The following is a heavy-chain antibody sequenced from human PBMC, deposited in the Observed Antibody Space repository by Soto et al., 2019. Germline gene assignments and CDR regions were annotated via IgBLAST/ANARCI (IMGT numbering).Heavy chain of an antibody. D-gene: IGHD3-3*02. CDR1: GGSISSSSYY. CDR2: IYYSGST. V-gene: IGHV4-39*01. Sequence: QLQLQESGPGLVKPSETLSLTCTVSGGSISSSSYYWGWIRQPPGKGLEWIGSIYYSGSTYYKPSLKSRVNISVVTSKKQFSLEPRRVTAAESAVYYCARHSSGHFPYYSYYMDVWGKGTTVTVSS. J-gene: IGHJ6*03. CDR3: ARHSSGHFPYYSYYMDV.